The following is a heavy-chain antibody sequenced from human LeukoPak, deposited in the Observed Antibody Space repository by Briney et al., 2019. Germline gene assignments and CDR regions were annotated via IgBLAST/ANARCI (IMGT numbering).Heavy chain of an antibody. CDR2: IIPTIDIT. V-gene: IGHV1-69*04. CDR1: GDIFSSFA. CDR3: ARDLSIRFGQLTHEPLDY. Sequence: ASVKVSCKASGDIFSSFAISWVRQAPGQGLEWMGRIIPTIDITNYAQKLQDRVTITADKSTNTAYMELSSLTSEDTAMYYCARDLSIRFGQLTHEPLDYWGQGTLVTVSS. J-gene: IGHJ4*02. D-gene: IGHD3-10*01.